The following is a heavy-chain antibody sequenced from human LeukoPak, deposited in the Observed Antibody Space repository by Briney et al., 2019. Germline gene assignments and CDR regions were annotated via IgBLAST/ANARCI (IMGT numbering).Heavy chain of an antibody. CDR3: KGDSSGWYRDY. CDR2: ISGSGGRT. J-gene: IGHJ4*02. V-gene: IGHV3-23*01. Sequence: GGSLRLSCAASGFTFSSYAMSWVRQAPGEGLEWVSAISGSGGRTYYAASVKGRSTISRDNSKTTLYLQMNSLRAEDTAVYNCKGDSSGWYRDYWGQGTLVTVSS. D-gene: IGHD6-19*01. CDR1: GFTFSSYA.